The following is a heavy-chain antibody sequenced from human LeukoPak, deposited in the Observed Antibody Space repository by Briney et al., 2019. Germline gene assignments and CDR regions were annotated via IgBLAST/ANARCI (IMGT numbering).Heavy chain of an antibody. V-gene: IGHV3-30*18. Sequence: PGGSLRLSCAASGFTFSSYGMHWVRQAPGKGLEWVAVISYDGSNKYYADSVKGRFTISRDNSKNTLYLQMNSLRAEDTAVYYCAKDPVDTAMEYYFDYWGQGTLVTVSS. CDR1: GFTFSSYG. CDR3: AKDPVDTAMEYYFDY. J-gene: IGHJ4*02. CDR2: ISYDGSNK. D-gene: IGHD5-18*01.